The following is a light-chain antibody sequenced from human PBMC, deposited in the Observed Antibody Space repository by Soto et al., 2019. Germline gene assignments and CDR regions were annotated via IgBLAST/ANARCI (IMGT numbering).Light chain of an antibody. V-gene: IGLV2-14*03. J-gene: IGLJ2*01. Sequence: QSALTQPASVSGSPGQWITISCTGTRSDIGAYNYVSWYQHHPGKAPKVLIYDVNYRPSGVSSRFSGSKSSSTASLTISGLQAEDEAHYYCSSFTTSSTLVFGGGTKVTVL. CDR3: SSFTTSSTLV. CDR2: DVN. CDR1: RSDIGAYNY.